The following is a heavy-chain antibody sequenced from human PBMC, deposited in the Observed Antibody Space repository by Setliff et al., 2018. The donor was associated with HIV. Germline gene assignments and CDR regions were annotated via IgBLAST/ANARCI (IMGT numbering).Heavy chain of an antibody. D-gene: IGHD3-3*01. V-gene: IGHV3-23*01. J-gene: IGHJ5*02. Sequence: PGGSLRLSCTVSGFTFISSTMNWVRQAPGKGLEWVSGISGSGDRTFYADSVKGRFTVPRDNSKDTLFLQMNSLRAEDTAIYFCAKDYTPTFWEYNWFDTWGQGTLVTVSS. CDR3: AKDYTPTFWEYNWFDT. CDR2: ISGSGDRT. CDR1: GFTFISST.